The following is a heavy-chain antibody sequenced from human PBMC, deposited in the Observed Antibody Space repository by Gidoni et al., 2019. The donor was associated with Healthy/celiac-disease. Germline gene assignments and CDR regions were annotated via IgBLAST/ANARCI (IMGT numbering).Heavy chain of an antibody. V-gene: IGHV1-2*02. D-gene: IGHD3-22*01. J-gene: IGHJ3*02. Sequence: QVPLVQSGAEVEKPGASVQVPCKASGYTFTGYYMHWVRQAPGQGLEWMGWINPNSGGTNYAQKFQGRVTMTRDTSISTAYMELSRLRSDDTAVYYCAREVVVRTKNAFDIWGQGTMVTVSS. CDR1: GYTFTGYY. CDR2: INPNSGGT. CDR3: AREVVVRTKNAFDI.